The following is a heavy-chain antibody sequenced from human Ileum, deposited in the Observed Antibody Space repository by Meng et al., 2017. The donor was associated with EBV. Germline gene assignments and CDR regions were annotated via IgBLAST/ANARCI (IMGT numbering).Heavy chain of an antibody. J-gene: IGHJ4*02. Sequence: QWGDVLLKPSASLSLVCAVNGGDLSGAYWNWLRQHPGKGLEWIGEIIHGGSPSYNPSLKSRVAISIDTSKNQLSLMLSSVTAADTAVYYCARRPTGIDYWGQGTLVTVSS. CDR1: GGDLSGAY. CDR2: IIHGGSP. D-gene: IGHD2-8*02. CDR3: ARRPTGIDY. V-gene: IGHV4-34*12.